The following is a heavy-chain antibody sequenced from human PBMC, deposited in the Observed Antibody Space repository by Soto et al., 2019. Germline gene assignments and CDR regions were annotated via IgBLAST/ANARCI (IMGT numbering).Heavy chain of an antibody. J-gene: IGHJ6*02. CDR1: GYSFSSDW. CDR2: IYPGDSDT. V-gene: IGHV5-51*01. D-gene: IGHD3-10*01. Sequence: GESLKISCEASGYSFSSDWIAWVRQMPGKGLEYMGVIYPGDSDTRYSPSFQGQVTISADKSSRTTYLQWSSLRASDTAIYYCARPPLPGFGKYAMDVWGQGTTVTVSS. CDR3: ARPPLPGFGKYAMDV.